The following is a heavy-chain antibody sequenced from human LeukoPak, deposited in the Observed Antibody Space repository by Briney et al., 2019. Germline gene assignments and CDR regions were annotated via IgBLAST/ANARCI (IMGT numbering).Heavy chain of an antibody. D-gene: IGHD3-22*01. CDR2: TRYDGNNK. CDR3: AKDPTHFRVWDDYDNTRLNY. Sequence: GGSLRLSCAASGFTFRSYGMHWVRQAPGKGLEWVASTRYDGNNKYYADSVKGRFTISRDNSKNTVYLQMNSLRAEDTAVYYCAKDPTHFRVWDDYDNTRLNYWGQGTLVTVSS. V-gene: IGHV3-30*02. J-gene: IGHJ4*02. CDR1: GFTFRSYG.